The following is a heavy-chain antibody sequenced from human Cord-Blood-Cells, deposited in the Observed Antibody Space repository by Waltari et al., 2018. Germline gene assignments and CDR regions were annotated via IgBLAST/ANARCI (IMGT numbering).Heavy chain of an antibody. V-gene: IGHV3-11*04. D-gene: IGHD7-27*01. J-gene: IGHJ4*02. CDR1: GFTFSDYY. CDR2: ISSSGGTI. Sequence: AASGFTFSDYYMSWIRQAPGKGLEWVSYISSSGGTIYYADSVKGRFTISRDNAKNSLYLQMNSLRAEDTAVYYCARGNWGFQAYDYWGQGTLVTVSS. CDR3: ARGNWGFQAYDY.